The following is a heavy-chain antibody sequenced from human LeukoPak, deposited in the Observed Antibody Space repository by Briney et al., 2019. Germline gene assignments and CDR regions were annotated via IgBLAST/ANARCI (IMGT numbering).Heavy chain of an antibody. Sequence: PGGSLRLSCAASGFTFNSYTMNWVRQAPGKGLEWVSSISSSSNYIYYADSMKGRFTISRDNAKNSLYLQMNSLRAEDTAVYYCARVRRSSGWYGDYWGQGTLVTVSS. D-gene: IGHD6-19*01. CDR1: GFTFNSYT. J-gene: IGHJ4*02. CDR2: ISSSSNYI. V-gene: IGHV3-21*01. CDR3: ARVRRSSGWYGDY.